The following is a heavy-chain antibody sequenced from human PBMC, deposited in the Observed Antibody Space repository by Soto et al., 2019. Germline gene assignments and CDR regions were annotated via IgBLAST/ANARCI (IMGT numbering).Heavy chain of an antibody. V-gene: IGHV6-1*01. CDR3: ARLAAGTSWFDP. CDR1: GDSVSSNSAA. J-gene: IGHJ5*02. CDR2: TYYRSKWYN. Sequence: SQTLSLTCAISGDSVSSNSAAWNWIRQSPSRGLEWLGRTYYRSKWYNDYAVSVKSRITINPDTSKNQFSLKLSSVTAADTAVYYCARLAAGTSWFDPWGQGTLVTVSS. D-gene: IGHD6-13*01.